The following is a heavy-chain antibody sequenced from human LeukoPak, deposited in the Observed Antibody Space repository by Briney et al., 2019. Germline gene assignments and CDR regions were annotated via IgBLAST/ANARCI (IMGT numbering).Heavy chain of an antibody. CDR2: ISWDGGST. CDR1: GFTFDDYA. V-gene: IGHV3-43D*03. J-gene: IGHJ6*03. D-gene: IGHD1-1*01. Sequence: QPGGSLRLSCAASGFTFDDYAMHWVRQAPGKGLEWVSLISWDGGSTYYADSVKGRFTISRDNSKNSLYLQMNSLRAEDTALYYCAKDFGERRPDLGYYYYMDVWGKGTTVTVSS. CDR3: AKDFGERRPDLGYYYYMDV.